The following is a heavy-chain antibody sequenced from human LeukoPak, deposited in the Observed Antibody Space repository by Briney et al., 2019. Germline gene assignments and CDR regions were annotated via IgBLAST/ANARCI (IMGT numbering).Heavy chain of an antibody. D-gene: IGHD6-6*01. Sequence: PGGSLRLSCAASGFTFGDYGMSWVRQAPGKGLEWVSGINWNGGNTVYSDSVKGRFIISRGNAKNSLYLQMNSLRAEDTALYYCARFEYSSSSGLVDPWGQGTLVTVSS. CDR2: INWNGGNT. J-gene: IGHJ5*02. CDR1: GFTFGDYG. CDR3: ARFEYSSSSGLVDP. V-gene: IGHV3-20*04.